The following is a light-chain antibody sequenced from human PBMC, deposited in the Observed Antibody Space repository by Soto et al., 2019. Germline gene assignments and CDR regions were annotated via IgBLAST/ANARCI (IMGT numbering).Light chain of an antibody. Sequence: QSALTQPPSASVTPGQWVTISCSGSSSNIGNNYVFWYQQFPGMAPKLLIYRNNHRPSAVPDRFSGSKSGTSASLAIAGLRSDDESDYYCASWDDSLNGPVFGGGTKLTVL. CDR3: ASWDDSLNGPV. CDR2: RNN. V-gene: IGLV1-47*01. J-gene: IGLJ3*02. CDR1: SSNIGNNY.